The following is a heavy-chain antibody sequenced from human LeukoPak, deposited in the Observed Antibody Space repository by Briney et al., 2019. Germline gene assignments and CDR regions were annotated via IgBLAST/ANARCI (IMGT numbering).Heavy chain of an antibody. J-gene: IGHJ4*02. CDR1: GFTFSSYG. CDR3: ATTGYNSGWYEY. Sequence: PGGSLRLSCAASGFTFSSYGMHWVRQAPGKGLGWVAGIWEDGANIHYADSVKGRFTISRDNSKNTLYLHMNNLRVEDTAVYFCATTGYNSGWYEYWGQGALVTVSS. CDR2: IWEDGANI. D-gene: IGHD6-19*01. V-gene: IGHV3-33*03.